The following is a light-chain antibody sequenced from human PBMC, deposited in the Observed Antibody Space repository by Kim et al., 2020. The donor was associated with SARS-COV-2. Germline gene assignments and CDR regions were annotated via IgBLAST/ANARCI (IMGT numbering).Light chain of an antibody. CDR3: QAWDSSTAWL. Sequence: VSPGQTASITCSGDKLGDKYACWYQQKPGQSPVLVIYQDSKRPSGIPERFSGSNSGNTATLTISGTQAMDEADYYCQAWDSSTAWLFGGGPQLTVL. V-gene: IGLV3-1*01. CDR2: QDS. CDR1: KLGDKY. J-gene: IGLJ3*02.